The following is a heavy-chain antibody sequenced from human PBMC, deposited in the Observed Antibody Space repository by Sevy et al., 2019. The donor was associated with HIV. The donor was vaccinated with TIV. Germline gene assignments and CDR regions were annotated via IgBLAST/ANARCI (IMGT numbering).Heavy chain of an antibody. V-gene: IGHV4-34*01. D-gene: IGHD6-19*01. Sequence: SETLSLTCGVYGGSFSGYYWSWIRQPPGKGLEWIGEINHSGSTNYNPSLKSRVTISVDTSKNQFSLKLNSVTAADTAVYYCARYRVAGNFDYWGQGTLVNVSS. CDR1: GGSFSGYY. CDR2: INHSGST. CDR3: ARYRVAGNFDY. J-gene: IGHJ4*02.